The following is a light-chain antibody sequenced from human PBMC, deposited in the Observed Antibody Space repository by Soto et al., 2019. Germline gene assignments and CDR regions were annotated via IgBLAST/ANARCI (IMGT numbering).Light chain of an antibody. CDR2: GAS. CDR3: QQYGSSPYT. J-gene: IGKJ2*01. Sequence: EIVLTQSPGTLSLSPGERATLSCRASQSVSSSYLAWYQQKPGQAPRLLIYGASSRATGIPDRFSGSESGTDFTLTISRLEPEDFAVHYCQQYGSSPYTFGQGTKLEIK. V-gene: IGKV3-20*01. CDR1: QSVSSSY.